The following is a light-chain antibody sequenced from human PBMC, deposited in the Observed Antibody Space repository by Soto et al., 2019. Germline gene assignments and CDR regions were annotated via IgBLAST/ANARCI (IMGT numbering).Light chain of an antibody. Sequence: DIQMTQSPFSLSASLGDRVTITCRASQSISDYLNWYQQKPGKGPKLLIFAASSLQVGVPSRFSGSGSGTDFTLTNSSLQPEDFATYFCQQSHSAPFTFGPGTTVDIK. CDR1: QSISDY. V-gene: IGKV1-39*01. J-gene: IGKJ3*01. CDR3: QQSHSAPFT. CDR2: AAS.